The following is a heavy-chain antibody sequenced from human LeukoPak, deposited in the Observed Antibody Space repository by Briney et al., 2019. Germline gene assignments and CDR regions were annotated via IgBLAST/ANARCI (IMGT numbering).Heavy chain of an antibody. CDR3: AGDLTGTTFFDY. CDR2: IYSDGRT. Sequence: GGSLRLSCAVSGFAVISNYMSWVRQAPGKGLEWVSVIYSDGRTYYADSVRGRFTISRHNSKNTLYLQMNSLRAEDTAVYYCAGDLTGTTFFDYWGQGTLVTVSS. D-gene: IGHD1-20*01. V-gene: IGHV3-53*04. CDR1: GFAVISNY. J-gene: IGHJ4*02.